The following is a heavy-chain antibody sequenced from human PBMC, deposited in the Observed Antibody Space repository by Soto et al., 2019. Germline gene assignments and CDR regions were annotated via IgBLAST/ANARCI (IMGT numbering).Heavy chain of an antibody. CDR3: ARGGRSAYYYYMGV. V-gene: IGHV4-59*01. Sequence: SETLSLTCAVSGGSISTYYWSWVRQPPGKGLEWIGYVYYSGSTNYNPSLKSRVTISVDTSKNQFSLKLTSVTAADTAMYYCARGGRSAYYYYMGVWGKGTTVTVSS. CDR2: VYYSGST. CDR1: GGSISTYY. J-gene: IGHJ6*03.